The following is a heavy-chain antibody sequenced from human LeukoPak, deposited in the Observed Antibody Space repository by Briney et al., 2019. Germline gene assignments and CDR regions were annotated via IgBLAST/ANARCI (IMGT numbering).Heavy chain of an antibody. Sequence: SETLSLTCTVSGGSLSSYYRSCIRQPAGKGLEWIGRIYTSGSTHYTPSLKRRVTMSLDTSKTQFSLKLSSGTAADTAVYYCARVLVRYYYDRGHAFEIWGQRTMVTVSS. CDR3: ARVLVRYYYDRGHAFEI. CDR1: GGSLSSYY. D-gene: IGHD3-22*01. V-gene: IGHV4-4*07. CDR2: IYTSGST. J-gene: IGHJ3*02.